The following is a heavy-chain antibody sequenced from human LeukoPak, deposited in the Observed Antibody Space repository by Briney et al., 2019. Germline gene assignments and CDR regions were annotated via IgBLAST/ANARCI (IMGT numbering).Heavy chain of an antibody. CDR3: AKDIRWRIVVVVAASHYYYMDV. V-gene: IGHV3-43*02. CDR1: GFTFYDYA. J-gene: IGHJ6*03. Sequence: PGGSLRLSCAASGFTFYDYAMHWVRQAPGKGLEWVSLISGDGGSTYYADSVKGRFTISRDNSKNSLYLQMNSLRTEDTALYYCAKDIRWRIVVVVAASHYYYMDVWGKETTVTVSS. CDR2: ISGDGGST. D-gene: IGHD2-15*01.